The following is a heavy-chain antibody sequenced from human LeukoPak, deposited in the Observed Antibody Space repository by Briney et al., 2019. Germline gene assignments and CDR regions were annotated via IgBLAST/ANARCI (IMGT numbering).Heavy chain of an antibody. D-gene: IGHD1-7*01. CDR2: TSDRGDYT. V-gene: IGHV3-23*01. CDR1: GFTFSSYA. CDR3: ARKAQYNGHYPLDY. Sequence: GGSLRLSCVGSGFTFSSYAMSWVRQAPGKGLEWVSGTSDRGDYTYYADSVKGRFTISRDSSKNTLFLQMNSLRAEDTALYFCARKAQYNGHYPLDYWGQGTLVTVSS. J-gene: IGHJ4*02.